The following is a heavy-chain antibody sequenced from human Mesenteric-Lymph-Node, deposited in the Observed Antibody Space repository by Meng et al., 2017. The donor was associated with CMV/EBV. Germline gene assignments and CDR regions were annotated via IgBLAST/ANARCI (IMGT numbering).Heavy chain of an antibody. D-gene: IGHD3-10*01. J-gene: IGHJ6*02. Sequence: GESLKISCAASGFTFSSYGMHWVRQAPGKGLEWVAFIRYDGSNKYYADSVKGRFTISRDNSKNTLYLQMNSLRAEDTAVYYCARDGARPYYYYGMDVWGQGTTVTVSS. CDR3: ARDGARPYYYYGMDV. V-gene: IGHV3-30*02. CDR1: GFTFSSYG. CDR2: IRYDGSNK.